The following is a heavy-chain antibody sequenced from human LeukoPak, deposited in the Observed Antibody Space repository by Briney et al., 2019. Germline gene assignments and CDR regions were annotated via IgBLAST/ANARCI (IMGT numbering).Heavy chain of an antibody. CDR3: ARHKSSGSYPLDY. J-gene: IGHJ4*02. D-gene: IGHD3-22*01. CDR1: GGSISTYF. CDR2: IYFSGST. V-gene: IGHV4-59*08. Sequence: PSEALSLTCTVSGGSISTYFWSWIRQPPGKGLEWIGHIYFSGSTNYNPSLKSRVTISVDTSKNQFSLKLSSVTAADTAVYYCARHKSSGSYPLDYWGQGILVTVSS.